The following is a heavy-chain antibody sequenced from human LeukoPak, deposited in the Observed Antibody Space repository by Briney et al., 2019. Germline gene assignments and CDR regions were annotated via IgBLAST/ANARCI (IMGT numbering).Heavy chain of an antibody. CDR2: IIPILGIA. CDR1: GGTFSSYA. V-gene: IGHV1-69*04. J-gene: IGHJ4*02. Sequence: GASVKVSCKASGGTFSSYAISWVRQAPGQGLEWVGRIIPILGIANYAQKFQGRVTITADKSTSTAYMELSSLRSEDTAVYYCASFDDYGDYVVYWGQGTLVTVSS. CDR3: ASFDDYGDYVVY. D-gene: IGHD4-17*01.